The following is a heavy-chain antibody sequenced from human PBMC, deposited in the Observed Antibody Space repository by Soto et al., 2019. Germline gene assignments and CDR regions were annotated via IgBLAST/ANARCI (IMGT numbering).Heavy chain of an antibody. Sequence: EVQLVESGGGLVKPGESLRLSCAASVFTFSNAWMSWVRQAPGKGLEWVGRIKSKTDGGTTDYAAAVKGRFTISRDDSKNTLYLQMNSLTSEDTAVYYCTTDDPINKYWGQGTLVTVSS. V-gene: IGHV3-15*01. CDR3: TTDDPINKY. J-gene: IGHJ1*01. CDR1: VFTFSNAW. CDR2: IKSKTDGGTT.